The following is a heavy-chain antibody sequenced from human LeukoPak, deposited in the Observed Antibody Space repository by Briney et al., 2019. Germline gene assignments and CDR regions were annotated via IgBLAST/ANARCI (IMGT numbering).Heavy chain of an antibody. CDR3: ARAKVGVPSRYCSGGSCSNWFDP. D-gene: IGHD2-15*01. Sequence: ASVKVSCKVSGYTLSELSMHWVRQAPGKGLEWMGGFDPEDGETIYAQKFQGRVTMTEDTSTDTAYMELSSLRSEDTAVYYCARAKVGVPSRYCSGGSCSNWFDPWGQGTLVTVSS. V-gene: IGHV1-24*01. J-gene: IGHJ5*02. CDR2: FDPEDGET. CDR1: GYTLSELS.